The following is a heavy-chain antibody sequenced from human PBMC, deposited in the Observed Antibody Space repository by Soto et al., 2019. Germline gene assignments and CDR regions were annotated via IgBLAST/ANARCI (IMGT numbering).Heavy chain of an antibody. D-gene: IGHD1-26*01. CDR2: ISYDGIVK. V-gene: IGHV3-30*18. J-gene: IGHJ4*02. Sequence: QVQLVESGGGVVQPGRSLRLSCAASGFTFSNYGMHWVRQAPGKGLEWVAVISYDGIVKYYADSVEGRFTISRDNSKNALYRQTNSLRAEDTSVYYCAKEARPVGATGRDYWGQGTLVTVAS. CDR3: AKEARPVGATGRDY. CDR1: GFTFSNYG.